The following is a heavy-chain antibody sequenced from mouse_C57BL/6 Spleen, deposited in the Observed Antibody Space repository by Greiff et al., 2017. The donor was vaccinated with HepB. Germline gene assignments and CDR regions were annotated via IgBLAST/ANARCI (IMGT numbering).Heavy chain of an antibody. J-gene: IGHJ1*03. CDR2: IDPSDSYT. CDR3: ARRRRNWYFDV. V-gene: IGHV1-69*01. CDR1: GYTFTSYW. Sequence: QVQLQQPGAELVMPGASVKLSCKASGYTFTSYWMHWVKQRPGQGLEWIGEIDPSDSYTNYNQKFKGKSTLTVDKSSITAYMQLSSLTSEDSSVYYCARRRRNWYFDVWGTGTTVTVSS. D-gene: IGHD2-12*01.